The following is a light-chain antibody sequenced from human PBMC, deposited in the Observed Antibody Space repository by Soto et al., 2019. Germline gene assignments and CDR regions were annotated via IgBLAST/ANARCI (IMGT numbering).Light chain of an antibody. J-gene: IGLJ2*01. Sequence: QSALTQPPSASGSPGQSVTISCTGTSSDVGGYNYVSWYQQHPGKAPKLMIYDVSKRPSGVPDRFSGSKSGNTASLTVSGLQAEDEADYYCSSYAGSNNLVVFGGGTKLPVL. CDR1: SSDVGGYNY. CDR3: SSYAGSNNLVV. V-gene: IGLV2-8*01. CDR2: DVS.